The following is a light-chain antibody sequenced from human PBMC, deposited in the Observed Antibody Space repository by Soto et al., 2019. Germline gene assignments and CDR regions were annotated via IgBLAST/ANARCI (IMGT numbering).Light chain of an antibody. Sequence: DIQMTQPPSTLCASVGDRVTMTCRASQDINRWLAWYQQTPGKAPKILIYNADTLESGVPSRFSGSGYGTEFILTISSLQPDDFATYYCQQFSLYWAFGQGTKVDI. CDR2: NAD. V-gene: IGKV1-5*01. CDR1: QDINRW. J-gene: IGKJ1*01. CDR3: QQFSLYWA.